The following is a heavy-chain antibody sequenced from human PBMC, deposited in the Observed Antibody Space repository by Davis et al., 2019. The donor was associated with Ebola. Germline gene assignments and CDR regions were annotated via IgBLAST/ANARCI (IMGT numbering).Heavy chain of an antibody. CDR3: ASGYDIFTGYYSVHQPLGY. CDR2: ISAYNGNT. CDR1: GYTFTSYG. V-gene: IGHV1-18*01. J-gene: IGHJ4*02. Sequence: AASVKVSCKASGYTFTSYGISWVRQAPGQGLEWMGWISAYNGNTNYAQKLQGRVTMTTDTSTSTAYMELRSLRSDDTAVYYCASGYDIFTGYYSVHQPLGYWGQGTLVTVSS. D-gene: IGHD3-9*01.